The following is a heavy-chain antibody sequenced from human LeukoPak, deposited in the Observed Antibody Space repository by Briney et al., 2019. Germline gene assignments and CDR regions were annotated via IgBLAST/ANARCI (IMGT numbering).Heavy chain of an antibody. CDR2: ISSSGGST. V-gene: IGHV3-23*01. CDR3: AKGWTSIKYDS. Sequence: ETLSLTCTVSGASISSYYWSWVRQAPGKGLEWVSAISSSGGSTFHADSVKGRFTISRDNSKNTLYLQMNSLKAEDTAVYYCAKGWTSIKYDSWGQGTLVTVSS. D-gene: IGHD3/OR15-3a*01. J-gene: IGHJ4*02. CDR1: GASISSYY.